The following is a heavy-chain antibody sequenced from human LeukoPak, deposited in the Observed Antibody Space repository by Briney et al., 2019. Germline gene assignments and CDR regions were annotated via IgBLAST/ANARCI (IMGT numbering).Heavy chain of an antibody. CDR2: ISYSGTT. CDR3: ARHGSGTSLALYP. D-gene: IGHD3-10*01. J-gene: IGHJ5*02. V-gene: IGHV4-59*08. Sequence: PSETLSLTCSVFGGSVSGYYWSWIRQSPGKGLEWVGYISYSGTTNYNPSLKSRVTISLGTSKNRFSLNLTSVTAADTAVYYCARHGSGTSLALYPWGQGTLVTVSS. CDR1: GGSVSGYY.